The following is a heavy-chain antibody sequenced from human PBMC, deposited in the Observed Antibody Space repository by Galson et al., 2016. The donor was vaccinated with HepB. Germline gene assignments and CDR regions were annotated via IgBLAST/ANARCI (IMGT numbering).Heavy chain of an antibody. CDR3: ARDAGFGLDY. CDR2: ISGYNGQA. D-gene: IGHD3-10*01. J-gene: IGHJ4*02. V-gene: IGHV1-18*01. CDR1: GYTFTSFG. Sequence: SVKVSCKASGYTFTSFGLSWVRQAPGQGLEWMGWISGYNGQAIYAQKLQGRVNMTTDASTTTVYMELTIMTSDDTAVYYCARDAGFGLDYWGQGTVVIVSS.